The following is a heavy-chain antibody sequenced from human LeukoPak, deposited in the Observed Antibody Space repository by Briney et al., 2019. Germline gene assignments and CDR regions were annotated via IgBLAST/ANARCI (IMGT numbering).Heavy chain of an antibody. CDR2: IEYERGSNK. J-gene: IGHJ4*02. CDR3: AKDREYASRSYPIDS. Sequence: GGSLRLSCAASGFPFGIYGMHWVRQAPGKGLEWVAFIEYERGSNKFYADSVKGRFTVSRDNSRDTLYLQMNSLRTEDTAVYYCAKDREYASRSYPIDSWGQGTQVTVSS. V-gene: IGHV3-30*02. CDR1: GFPFGIYG. D-gene: IGHD3-10*01.